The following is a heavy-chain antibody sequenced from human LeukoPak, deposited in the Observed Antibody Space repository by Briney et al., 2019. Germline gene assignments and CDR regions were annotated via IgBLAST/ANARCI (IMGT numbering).Heavy chain of an antibody. J-gene: IGHJ4*02. CDR3: TRNRGYYVNDY. CDR2: LSMRGTT. CDR1: GASIRSSY. D-gene: IGHD1-26*01. Sequence: SETLSLTCTVSGASIRSSYWNWIRQPPGRGLEWIGYLSMRGTTNYNPSLKSRVTISADTSENQFSLKVSSVTAADTAVYYCTRNRGYYVNDYWGQGILVTVSS. V-gene: IGHV4-59*01.